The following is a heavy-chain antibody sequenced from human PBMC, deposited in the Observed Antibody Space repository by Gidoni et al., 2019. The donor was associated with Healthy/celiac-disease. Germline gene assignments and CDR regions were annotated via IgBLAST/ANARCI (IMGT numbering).Heavy chain of an antibody. V-gene: IGHV4-34*01. CDR3: ATLPDSSSSGSGYYYGMDV. CDR1: GGSLSGYY. Sequence: QVQLQQWGAGLLQPSEPLSLTCAVYGGSLSGYYWSWIRQPPGKGLEWIGEINHSGSTNYNPSLKSRVTISVDTSKNQFAVKLSSVTAADTAVEYCATLPDSSSSGSGYYYGMDVWGQGTTVTVSS. J-gene: IGHJ6*02. D-gene: IGHD6-6*01. CDR2: INHSGST.